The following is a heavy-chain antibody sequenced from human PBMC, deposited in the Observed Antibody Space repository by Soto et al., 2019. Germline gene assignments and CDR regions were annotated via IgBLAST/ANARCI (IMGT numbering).Heavy chain of an antibody. Sequence: SETLSLTCTVSGGSISSSSYYWGWIRQPSGKGLEWIGSIYYRGSTYYNPSLKSRVTISVDTSKNQFSLKLSSVTAADTAVYYCARHIQDSNNWFDPWGQGTLVTVSS. J-gene: IGHJ5*02. D-gene: IGHD2-15*01. CDR2: IYYRGST. V-gene: IGHV4-39*01. CDR1: GGSISSSSYY. CDR3: ARHIQDSNNWFDP.